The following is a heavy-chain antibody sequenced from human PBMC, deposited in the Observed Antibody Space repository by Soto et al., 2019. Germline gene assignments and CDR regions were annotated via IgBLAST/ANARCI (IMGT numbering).Heavy chain of an antibody. Sequence: VQLLESGGGLVQPGGSLRLSCAASGFTFSNYAMSWVRQAPGKGLEWVSSVTGSGGSTYYTGSVKGRFSISRDNSKNTLFLQMNSLRAEDTAIYYCAKETTAIVAAILDYWGQGTLVTVSS. V-gene: IGHV3-23*01. D-gene: IGHD2-15*01. J-gene: IGHJ4*02. CDR3: AKETTAIVAAILDY. CDR2: VTGSGGST. CDR1: GFTFSNYA.